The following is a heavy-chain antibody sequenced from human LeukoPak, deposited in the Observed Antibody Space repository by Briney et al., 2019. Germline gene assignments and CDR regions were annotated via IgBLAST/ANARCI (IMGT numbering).Heavy chain of an antibody. D-gene: IGHD6-6*01. Sequence: ASVKVSCKASGYTFPGYYIHWVRQATGQGLEWMGWMNPNSGTTGYAQKFQGRVTMTRNTSISTAYMELSSLRSEDTAVYYCARASYSSSRNLVQHWGQGTLVTVSS. V-gene: IGHV1-8*02. CDR1: GYTFPGYY. J-gene: IGHJ1*01. CDR2: MNPNSGTT. CDR3: ARASYSSSRNLVQH.